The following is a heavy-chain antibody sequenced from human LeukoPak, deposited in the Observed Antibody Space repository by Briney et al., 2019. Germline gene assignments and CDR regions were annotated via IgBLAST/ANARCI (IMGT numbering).Heavy chain of an antibody. D-gene: IGHD6-13*01. J-gene: IGHJ4*02. CDR2: INHGGST. CDR1: GGSFSGHY. Sequence: PSETLSLTCAVSGGSFSGHYWNWIRQPPGKGLEWIGEINHGGSTNYNPSLKSRVTMSVDTSQNQFSLRLSSVTAADTAVYYCARGRYVTTRGGAAAGFLDYWGQGTLVTVST. V-gene: IGHV4-34*01. CDR3: ARGRYVTTRGGAAAGFLDY.